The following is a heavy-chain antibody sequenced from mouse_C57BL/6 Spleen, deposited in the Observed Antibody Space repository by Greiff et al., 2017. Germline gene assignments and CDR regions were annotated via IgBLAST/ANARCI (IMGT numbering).Heavy chain of an antibody. J-gene: IGHJ1*03. Sequence: VKLMESGPELVKPGASVKISCKASGYAFSSSWMNWVKQRPGKGLEWIGRIYPGDGDTNYNGKFKGKATLTADKSSSTAYMQLSSLTSEDSAVYFCARTLITTVVDSFDVWGTGTTVTVSS. CDR3: ARTLITTVVDSFDV. CDR2: IYPGDGDT. D-gene: IGHD1-1*01. CDR1: GYAFSSSW. V-gene: IGHV1-82*01.